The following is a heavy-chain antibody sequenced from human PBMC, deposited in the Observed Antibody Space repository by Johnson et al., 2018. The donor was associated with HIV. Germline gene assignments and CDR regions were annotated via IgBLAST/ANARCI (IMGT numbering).Heavy chain of an antibody. CDR1: GFTFRSYA. CDR3: AKDRGSTRGDAFDI. J-gene: IGHJ3*02. V-gene: IGHV3-23*01. Sequence: EVQLLESGGALVQPGGSLRLSCAASGFTFRSYAMSWVRQAPGKGLEWVSGISGSGGSTYYADSVKGRFTISRDNSKNTLYLQMKSLRAEDTAVYYCAKDRGSTRGDAFDIWGQGTMVTVSS. CDR2: ISGSGGST. D-gene: IGHD2-2*01.